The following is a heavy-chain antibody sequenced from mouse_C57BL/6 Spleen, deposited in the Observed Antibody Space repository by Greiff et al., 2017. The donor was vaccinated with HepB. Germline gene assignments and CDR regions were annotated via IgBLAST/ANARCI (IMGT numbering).Heavy chain of an antibody. V-gene: IGHV5-16*01. CDR2: INYDGSST. Sequence: EVMLVESEGGLVQPGSSMKLSCTASGFTFSDYYMAWVRQVPEKGLEWVANINYDGSSTYYLDSLKSRFIISRDNAKNILYLQMSSLKSEDTATYYCARRGDYGHVNFDVWGTGTTVTVSS. CDR3: ARRGDYGHVNFDV. D-gene: IGHD1-1*02. J-gene: IGHJ1*03. CDR1: GFTFSDYY.